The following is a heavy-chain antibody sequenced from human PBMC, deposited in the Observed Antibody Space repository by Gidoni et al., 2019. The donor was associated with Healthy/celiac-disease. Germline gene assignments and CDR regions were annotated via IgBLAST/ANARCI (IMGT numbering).Heavy chain of an antibody. J-gene: IGHJ4*02. CDR3: AKDLIQQLARPRQGY. V-gene: IGHV3-23*01. CDR2: ISGSGGST. Sequence: EVQLLESGGGLVQPGGSLRLSCAASGFTFRSYAMSWVRQAPGKGLEWVSAISGSGGSTYYADSVKGRFTISRDNSKNTLYLQMNSLRAEDTAVYYCAKDLIQQLARPRQGYWGQGTLVTVSS. CDR1: GFTFRSYA. D-gene: IGHD6-6*01.